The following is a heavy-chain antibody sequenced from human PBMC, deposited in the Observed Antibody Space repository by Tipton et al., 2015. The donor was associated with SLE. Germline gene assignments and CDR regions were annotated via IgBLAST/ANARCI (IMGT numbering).Heavy chain of an antibody. CDR1: GGSFSGYY. J-gene: IGHJ3*02. Sequence: TLSLTCAVYGGSFSGYYGSWIRQPPGKGLEWIGEINHSGSTNYDPSLKSRVTISVDTSKNQFSLKLSSVTAADTAVYYCAGYDGRALEIWGQRTMVTVSS. CDR2: INHSGST. V-gene: IGHV4-34*01. CDR3: AGYDGRALEI. D-gene: IGHD1-1*01.